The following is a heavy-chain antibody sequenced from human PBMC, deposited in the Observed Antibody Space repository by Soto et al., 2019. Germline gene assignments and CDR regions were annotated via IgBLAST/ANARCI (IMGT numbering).Heavy chain of an antibody. V-gene: IGHV4-34*01. CDR2: INHSGST. CDR3: ARGKPGGQWLLPKLDY. CDR1: GGSFSGYY. D-gene: IGHD3-22*01. Sequence: SETLSLTCAVYGGSFSGYYWSWIRQPPGKGLEWIGEINHSGSTNYNPSLKSRVTISVDTSKNQFSLKLSSVTAADTAVYYCARGKPGGQWLLPKLDYWGQGTLVTVSS. J-gene: IGHJ4*02.